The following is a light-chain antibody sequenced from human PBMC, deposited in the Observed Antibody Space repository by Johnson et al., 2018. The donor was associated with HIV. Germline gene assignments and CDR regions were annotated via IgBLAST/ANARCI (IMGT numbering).Light chain of an antibody. CDR1: SSNIGNNY. CDR2: DNN. V-gene: IGLV1-51*01. J-gene: IGLJ1*01. Sequence: QSVLTQPPSVSAAPGQKVTISCSGSSSNIGNNYVSWYQQLPGTAPKLLIYDNNKRPSGIPDRFSGSKSGTSATLGITGLQTGDEADYYCGTWDSSLSAYVVGTGTTVTVL. CDR3: GTWDSSLSAYV.